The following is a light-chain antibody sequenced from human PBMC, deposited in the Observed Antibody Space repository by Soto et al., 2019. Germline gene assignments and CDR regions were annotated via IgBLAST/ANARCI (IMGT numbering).Light chain of an antibody. CDR3: SSYTSSSTREV. V-gene: IGLV2-14*01. J-gene: IGLJ1*01. Sequence: QSVLTQPASVSGSPGQSITISCTGTSRHVGCNKYGFWNQQHPGNAPQLMSYEVSYRPSGVSNRFSGSKSRNTASLTISGPQAEDEADYDCSSYTSSSTREVYGTGTKVTVL. CDR1: SRHVGCNKY. CDR2: EVS.